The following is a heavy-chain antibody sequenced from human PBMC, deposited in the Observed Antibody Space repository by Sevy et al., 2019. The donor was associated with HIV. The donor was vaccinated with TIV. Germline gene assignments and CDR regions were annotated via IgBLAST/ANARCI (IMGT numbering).Heavy chain of an antibody. D-gene: IGHD2-15*01. J-gene: IGHJ4*02. CDR2: VNAGTGDT. CDR1: GYTFTTYI. V-gene: IGHV1-3*01. CDR3: ARDFCSGGSCYSTFVY. Sequence: ASVNVSCKASGYTFTTYIMQWVRQAPGQSLEWMGWVNAGTGDTKYSQKFQGRVSFTRDTSASTAYMELNSLRSEDTAVYYCARDFCSGGSCYSTFVYWGQGTLVTVSS.